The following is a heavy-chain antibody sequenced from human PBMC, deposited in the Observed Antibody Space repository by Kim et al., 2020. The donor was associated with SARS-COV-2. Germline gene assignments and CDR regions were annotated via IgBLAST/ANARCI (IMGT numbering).Heavy chain of an antibody. J-gene: IGHJ1*01. Sequence: SLKSRVTISVDTSKNQFSLKLSSVTAADTAVYYCARRPTYYYDSSGYFQHWGQGTLVTVSS. V-gene: IGHV4-34*13. CDR3: ARRPTYYYDSSGYFQH. D-gene: IGHD3-22*01.